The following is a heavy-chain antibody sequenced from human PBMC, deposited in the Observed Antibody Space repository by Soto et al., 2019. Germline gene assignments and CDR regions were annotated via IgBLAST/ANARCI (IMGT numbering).Heavy chain of an antibody. D-gene: IGHD2-2*01. CDR3: ARDQCSSTSCYGWGYFQL. J-gene: IGHJ1*01. V-gene: IGHV1-18*01. Sequence: GASVKVSCKASGYTFTSYGISWVRQAPGQGLEWMGWISAYNGNTNYAQKLQGRVTMTTDTSTSTAYMELRSLRSDDTAVYHCARDQCSSTSCYGWGYFQLWGQGTLVTVSS. CDR2: ISAYNGNT. CDR1: GYTFTSYG.